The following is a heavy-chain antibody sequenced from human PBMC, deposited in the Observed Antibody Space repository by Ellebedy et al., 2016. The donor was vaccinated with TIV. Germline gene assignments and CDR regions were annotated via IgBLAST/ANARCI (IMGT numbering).Heavy chain of an antibody. Sequence: GESLKISCAASGFTVSSNYMNWVRQAPGKGLEWVSVLYSGADGVYTYYADSVKGRFTIARDNSTNTLYIQMNSLRAEDTAVYYCARDAADSGGKFDYWGQGALVTVSS. CDR3: ARDAADSGGKFDY. CDR2: LYSGADGVYT. CDR1: GFTVSSNY. D-gene: IGHD4-23*01. J-gene: IGHJ4*02. V-gene: IGHV3-53*01.